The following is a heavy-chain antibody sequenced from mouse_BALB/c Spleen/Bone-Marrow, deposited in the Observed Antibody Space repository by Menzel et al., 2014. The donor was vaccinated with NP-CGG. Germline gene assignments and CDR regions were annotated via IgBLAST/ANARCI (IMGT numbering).Heavy chain of an antibody. CDR2: IRNKANGYTT. Sequence: EVKLVESGGGLVQPGGSLRLSCATSGFTFTDYYMNWVRQPPGKALGWLGFIRNKANGYTTEYSASVKGRFTISRDNSQSILYLQMNILRAEDSATYYCARLGRGYFDYWGQGTTLTVSS. V-gene: IGHV7-3*02. CDR3: ARLGRGYFDY. J-gene: IGHJ2*01. CDR1: GFTFTDYY. D-gene: IGHD4-1*01.